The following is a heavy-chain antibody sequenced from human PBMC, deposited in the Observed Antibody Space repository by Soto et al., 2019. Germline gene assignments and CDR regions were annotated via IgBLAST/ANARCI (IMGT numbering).Heavy chain of an antibody. CDR3: ARGENYYRMDV. Sequence: GGSLTLACAAYGFTFSSHDMHWVRQATGKGLEWVSAIGTAGDTYYAGSVKGRFTISRENAKNSLYLQMNSLRAGDTAVYYCARGENYYRMDVWGQGT. CDR2: IGTAGDT. CDR1: GFTFSSHD. J-gene: IGHJ6*02. V-gene: IGHV3-13*04.